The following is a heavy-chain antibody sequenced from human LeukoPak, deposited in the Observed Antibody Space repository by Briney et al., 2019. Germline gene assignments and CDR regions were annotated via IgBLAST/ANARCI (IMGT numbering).Heavy chain of an antibody. V-gene: IGHV3-48*03. J-gene: IGHJ4*02. CDR2: ISSSGSTI. Sequence: GGSLRLSCAASGFTFSSYEMNWVRQAPGKGLEWASYISSSGSTIYYADSVKGRFTISRDNAKNSLYLQMNSLRAEDTAVYYCARGDSGSYYFDYWGQGTLVTVSS. CDR1: GFTFSSYE. CDR3: ARGDSGSYYFDY. D-gene: IGHD1-26*01.